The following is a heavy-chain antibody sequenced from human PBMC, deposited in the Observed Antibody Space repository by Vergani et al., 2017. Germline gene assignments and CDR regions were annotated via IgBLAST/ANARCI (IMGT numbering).Heavy chain of an antibody. CDR1: GGSFSGYY. D-gene: IGHD5-18*01. CDR3: AREGIQLWSRRGHWFDP. V-gene: IGHV4-34*01. J-gene: IGHJ5*02. Sequence: QVQLPQWGAGLLKPSETLSLTCAVYGGSFSGYYWSWIRQPPGKGLEWIGEINHSGSTNYNPSLKSRVTISVDTSKNQFSLKLSSVTAADTAVYYCAREGIQLWSRRGHWFDPWGQGTLVTVSS. CDR2: INHSGST.